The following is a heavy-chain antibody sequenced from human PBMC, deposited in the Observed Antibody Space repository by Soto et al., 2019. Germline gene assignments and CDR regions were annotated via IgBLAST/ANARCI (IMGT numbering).Heavy chain of an antibody. CDR2: IGVNVGHI. V-gene: IGHV3-21*06. J-gene: IGHJ4*02. Sequence: GGSLRLSCVASGFTFNYYTMTWVRQAPGKGLEWVASIGVNVGHIFYADSVKGRVTISRDDARNTLYLQMNNLKAEDTGVYYCAKWKQLQWGQGTLVTVSS. CDR3: AKWKQLQ. D-gene: IGHD1-26*01. CDR1: GFTFNYYT.